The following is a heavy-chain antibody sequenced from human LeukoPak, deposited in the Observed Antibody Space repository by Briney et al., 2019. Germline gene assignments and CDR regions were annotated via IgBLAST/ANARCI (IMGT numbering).Heavy chain of an antibody. CDR1: GFTFRNYW. V-gene: IGHV3-7*01. J-gene: IGHJ4*02. Sequence: GGSLRLSCAASGFTFRNYWMGWVRQAPGKGLEWVANTKPDGSAEYYADSVRGRFTTSRDNANNLLHLQMNRLRAEDTAVYYCASKSGGQWLVSGNDYWGQGTLVTVSS. D-gene: IGHD6-19*01. CDR2: TKPDGSAE. CDR3: ASKSGGQWLVSGNDY.